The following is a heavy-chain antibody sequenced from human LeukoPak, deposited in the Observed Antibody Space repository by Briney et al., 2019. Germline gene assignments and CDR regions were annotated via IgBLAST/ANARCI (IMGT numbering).Heavy chain of an antibody. J-gene: IGHJ4*02. D-gene: IGHD4-17*01. CDR3: ARGTVATSRDY. V-gene: IGHV1-3*01. Sequence: ASVKVSCKASGYTFTNYAMHWVRQATGQRLEWMGWINAGNGNTKYSQKFQGRVTITRDTSASTVYMELSSLRSEDTAVYYCARGTVATSRDYWGQGTLVTVSS. CDR1: GYTFTNYA. CDR2: INAGNGNT.